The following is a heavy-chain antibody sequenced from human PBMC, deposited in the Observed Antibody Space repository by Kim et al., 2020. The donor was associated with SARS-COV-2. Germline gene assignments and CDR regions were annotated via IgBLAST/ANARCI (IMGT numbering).Heavy chain of an antibody. Sequence: SETLSLTCTVSGGSISSYYWSWIRQPPGKGLEWIGYIYYSGSTNYNPSLKSRVTISVDTSKNQFSLKLSSVTAADTAVYYCARSAERFGELLPFDYWGQGTLVTVSS. CDR2: IYYSGST. CDR3: ARSAERFGELLPFDY. CDR1: GGSISSYY. D-gene: IGHD3-10*01. J-gene: IGHJ4*02. V-gene: IGHV4-59*01.